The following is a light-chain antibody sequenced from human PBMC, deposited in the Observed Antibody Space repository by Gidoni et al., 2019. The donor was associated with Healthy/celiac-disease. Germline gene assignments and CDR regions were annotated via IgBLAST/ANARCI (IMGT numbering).Light chain of an antibody. CDR3: QQRSNWPPWT. V-gene: IGKV3-11*01. J-gene: IGKJ1*01. CDR1: QSVSSS. CDR2: DAS. Sequence: ELVLTQSPATLSLSPGERATLSCRASQSVSSSLAWYQQKPGQAPRLLIYDASNRATGIPARFSGSGSGTDFTLTISSLEPEDFAVYYCQQRSNWPPWTFGQGTKVEIK.